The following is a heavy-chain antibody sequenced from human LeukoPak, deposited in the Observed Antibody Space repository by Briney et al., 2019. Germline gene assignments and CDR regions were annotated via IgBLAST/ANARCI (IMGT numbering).Heavy chain of an antibody. CDR2: IYYSGST. CDR3: ARRTVYYYDSSGLDY. Sequence: PSETLSLTCTVSGGSISSSSYYWGWIRQPPGKGLEWIGSIYYSGSTYYNPSLKSRVTISVDTSKNQFSLKLSSVTAADTAVYYCARRTVYYYDSSGLDYWGQGTLVTVSS. V-gene: IGHV4-39*01. D-gene: IGHD3-22*01. J-gene: IGHJ4*02. CDR1: GGSISSSSYY.